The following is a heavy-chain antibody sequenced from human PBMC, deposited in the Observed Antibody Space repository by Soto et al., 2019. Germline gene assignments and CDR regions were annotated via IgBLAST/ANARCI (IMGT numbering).Heavy chain of an antibody. V-gene: IGHV3-9*01. D-gene: IGHD4-4*01. Sequence: EVQLVESGGGLVQPGRSLRLSCAASGFTFENYAMHWVRQAPGKGLEWVSGISWHGGNIGYADSVRGRCTISRDIAKNSLYQQMNSLSPEDTGLYYCAKDKLYSNYENYFDYWVQGTLVTVSS. CDR2: ISWHGGNI. CDR1: GFTFENYA. J-gene: IGHJ4*02. CDR3: AKDKLYSNYENYFDY.